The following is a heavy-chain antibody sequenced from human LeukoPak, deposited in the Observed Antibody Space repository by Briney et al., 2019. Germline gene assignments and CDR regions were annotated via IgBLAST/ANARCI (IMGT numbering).Heavy chain of an antibody. J-gene: IGHJ4*02. CDR1: GGSFSGYY. D-gene: IGHD6-19*01. V-gene: IGHV4-34*01. CDR2: INHSGST. CDR3: ARGSHPVTGTLGGYFDP. Sequence: SETLSLTCAVYGGSFSGYYWSWIRQPPGKGLEWIGEINHSGSTNYNPSLKSRVTISVDTSKNQFSLKLSSVTAADTAVYYCARGSHPVTGTLGGYFDPWGQGTLVTVSS.